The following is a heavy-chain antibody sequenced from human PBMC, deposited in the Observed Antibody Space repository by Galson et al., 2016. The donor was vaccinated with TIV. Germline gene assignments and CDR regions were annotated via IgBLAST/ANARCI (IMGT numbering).Heavy chain of an antibody. D-gene: IGHD2-21*02. V-gene: IGHV1-69*10. Sequence: SVKVSCKASGGTLSNDPITWVRQAPGQGLEWMGGIIPIAGISDNSQKFQGRVSITADVSTNTVYMELNSLRSEDTAVFYCASLTPCGGDCYYFDRWGQGTLVTVSS. J-gene: IGHJ4*02. CDR3: ASLTPCGGDCYYFDR. CDR2: IIPIAGIS. CDR1: GGTLSNDP.